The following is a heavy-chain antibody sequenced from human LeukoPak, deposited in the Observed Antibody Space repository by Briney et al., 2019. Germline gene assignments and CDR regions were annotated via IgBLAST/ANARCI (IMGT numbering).Heavy chain of an antibody. CDR3: ARYVEQQLVGWFDP. J-gene: IGHJ5*02. D-gene: IGHD6-13*01. CDR2: ISAYNGNT. V-gene: IGHV1-18*01. CDR1: GYTFTSYG. Sequence: GASVKVSCKAPGYTFTSYGISWVRQAPGQGLEWMGWISAYNGNTNYAQKLQGRVTMTTDTSTSTAYMELRSLRSDDTAVYYCARYVEQQLVGWFDPWGQGTLVTVSS.